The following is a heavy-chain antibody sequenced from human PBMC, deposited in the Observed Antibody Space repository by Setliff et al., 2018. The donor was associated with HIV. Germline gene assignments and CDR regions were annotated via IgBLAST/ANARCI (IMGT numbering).Heavy chain of an antibody. CDR2: IYYSGST. V-gene: IGHV4-59*12. CDR1: GGSISSYY. CDR3: ARDRYGDYAYFDY. Sequence: SETLSLTCNVSGGSISSYYWSWIRQPPGKGLEWIGYIYYSGSTNYNPSLKSRVTISVDTSKSQFSLKLSSVTAADTAVYYCARDRYGDYAYFDYWGQGTLVTVSS. D-gene: IGHD4-17*01. J-gene: IGHJ4*02.